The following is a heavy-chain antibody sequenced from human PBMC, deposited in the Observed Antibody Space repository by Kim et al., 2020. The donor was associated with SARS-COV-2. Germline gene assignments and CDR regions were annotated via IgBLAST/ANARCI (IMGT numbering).Heavy chain of an antibody. Sequence: ASVKVSCKASGYTFTSYGISWVRQAPGQGLEWMGWISAYNGNTNYAQKLQGRVTMTTDTSTSTAYMELRSLRSDDTAVYYCARVYDSSGYYSAPNDFQHWGQGTLVTVSS. J-gene: IGHJ1*01. D-gene: IGHD3-22*01. CDR3: ARVYDSSGYYSAPNDFQH. V-gene: IGHV1-18*01. CDR1: GYTFTSYG. CDR2: ISAYNGNT.